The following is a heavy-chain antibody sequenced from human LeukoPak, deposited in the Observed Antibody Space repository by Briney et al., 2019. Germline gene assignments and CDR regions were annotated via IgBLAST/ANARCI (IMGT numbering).Heavy chain of an antibody. J-gene: IGHJ4*02. V-gene: IGHV1-2*02. Sequence: ASVKVSCKASGYTFTNYGISWVRQAPGQGLEWMGWINPNSGGTNYAQKFQGRVTMTRDTSISTAYMELSRLRSDDTAVYYCARMAPYGDYLHDYWGQGTLVTVSS. CDR1: GYTFTNYG. D-gene: IGHD4-17*01. CDR2: INPNSGGT. CDR3: ARMAPYGDYLHDY.